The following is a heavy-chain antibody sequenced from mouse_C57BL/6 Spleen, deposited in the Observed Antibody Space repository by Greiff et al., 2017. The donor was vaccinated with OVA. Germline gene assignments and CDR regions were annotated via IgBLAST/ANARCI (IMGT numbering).Heavy chain of an antibody. CDR2: IYPGDGDT. CDR3: AKEAGGYWYFDV. Sequence: QVQLQQSGPELVKPGASVKISCKASGYAFSSSWMNWVKQRPGKGLEWIGRIYPGDGDTNYNGKFKGKATLTADKSSSTAYMQLSSLTSEDSAVYFCAKEAGGYWYFDVWGTGTTVTVSS. J-gene: IGHJ1*03. V-gene: IGHV1-82*01. CDR1: GYAFSSSW.